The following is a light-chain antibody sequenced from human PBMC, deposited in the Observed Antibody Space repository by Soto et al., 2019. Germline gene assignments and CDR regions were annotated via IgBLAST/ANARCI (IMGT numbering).Light chain of an antibody. CDR2: KVS. CDR1: QSLVSSDGNTY. CDR3: MQGTHWPWT. J-gene: IGKJ1*01. Sequence: DVVMTQSPLSLPVTLGQPASISCRSSQSLVSSDGNTYLIWFQQRPGQSPRRLIYKVSNRDSGVPDRFRGSGSGTDFTLEISRVEAGDVGVYYCMQGTHWPWTFGQGTKVEIK. V-gene: IGKV2-30*01.